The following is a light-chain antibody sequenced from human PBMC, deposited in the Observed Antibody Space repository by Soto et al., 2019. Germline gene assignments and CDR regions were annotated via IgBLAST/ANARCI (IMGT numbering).Light chain of an antibody. CDR1: SSDVGYYKY. CDR3: SSYSRSSTLVL. CDR2: EVS. J-gene: IGLJ2*01. Sequence: QSALTQPASVSGSPGQSITISCTGTSSDVGYYKYVSWYQQHPGKAPKVMIYEVSNRPSGVSTRFSGSKSDNTASLTISGLQAEDEADYYCSSYSRSSTLVLFGGGTKVTVL. V-gene: IGLV2-14*01.